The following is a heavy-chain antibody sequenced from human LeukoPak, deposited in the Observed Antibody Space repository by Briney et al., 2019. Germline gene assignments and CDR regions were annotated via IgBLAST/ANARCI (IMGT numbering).Heavy chain of an antibody. D-gene: IGHD3-3*01. V-gene: IGHV3-74*01. Sequence: PGGSLRLSCAASGFSFSSYWMNWVRQAPGKGLVWVAHINTDGRTTTYADSVKGRFTISRDNAKNSLYLQMNSLRAEDTAVYYCARVIITILGVVIDYYYYYMDVWGKGTTVTVSS. CDR1: GFSFSSYW. CDR3: ARVIITILGVVIDYYYYYMDV. J-gene: IGHJ6*03. CDR2: INTDGRTT.